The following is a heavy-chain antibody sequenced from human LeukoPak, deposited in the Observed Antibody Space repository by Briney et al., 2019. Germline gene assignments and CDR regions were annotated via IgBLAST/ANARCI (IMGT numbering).Heavy chain of an antibody. V-gene: IGHV1-46*01. D-gene: IGHD1-26*01. J-gene: IGHJ4*02. CDR2: INPSGGST. CDR3: ARARGWGGATGWADY. CDR1: GYTFTSYY. Sequence: GASVKVSCKASGYTFTSYYMHWVRQAPGQGLEWMGIINPSGGSTSYAQKFQGRVTMTRDTSTSTVYMELSSLRSEDTAVYYCARARGWGGATGWADYWGQGTLVTVSS.